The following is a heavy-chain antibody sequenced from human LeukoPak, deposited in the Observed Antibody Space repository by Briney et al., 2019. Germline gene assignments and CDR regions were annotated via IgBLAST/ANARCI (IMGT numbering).Heavy chain of an antibody. Sequence: SGTLSLTCGVSGGSVINTNWWTWVRQPPGKGLEWIGEVHLDGWTNYNPSLESRLTMSVDVSENQVSLKLTSVTAADTAVYYCAREGAVYRPLDYSGQGTLVTVSS. V-gene: IGHV4-4*02. J-gene: IGHJ4*02. CDR1: GGSVINTNW. CDR2: VHLDGWT. CDR3: AREGAVYRPLDY.